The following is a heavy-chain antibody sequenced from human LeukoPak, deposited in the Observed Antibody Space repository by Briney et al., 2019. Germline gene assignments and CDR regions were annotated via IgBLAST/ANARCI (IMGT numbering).Heavy chain of an antibody. CDR2: IYHSGST. J-gene: IGHJ4*02. Sequence: RPSGTLSLTCAVSGLSISSSNWWSRVRQPPGKGLEWIGAIYHSGSTHYNPPLKSRVTISVDKSKNQFSLKLSSVTAADTAVYYCARAWSGYAGEDYWGQGTLVTVSS. CDR3: ARAWSGYAGEDY. CDR1: GLSISSSNW. V-gene: IGHV4-4*02. D-gene: IGHD6-25*01.